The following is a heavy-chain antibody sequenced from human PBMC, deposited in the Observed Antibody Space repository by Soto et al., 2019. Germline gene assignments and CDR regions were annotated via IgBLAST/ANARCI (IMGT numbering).Heavy chain of an antibody. CDR1: GFTFSKYS. V-gene: IGHV3-23*01. J-gene: IGHJ4*02. CDR2: ISGIGGST. Sequence: EVPLLESGGGLVQPGGSLRISCAASGFTFSKYSMSWVRQAPGKGLEWVSGISGIGGSTYYADSVKGRFTISRDNSKNTLYLQMNSLRAEDTAVYSCAKSYGDTWKLYYFDYWGQGTLVTVSS. D-gene: IGHD1-20*01. CDR3: AKSYGDTWKLYYFDY.